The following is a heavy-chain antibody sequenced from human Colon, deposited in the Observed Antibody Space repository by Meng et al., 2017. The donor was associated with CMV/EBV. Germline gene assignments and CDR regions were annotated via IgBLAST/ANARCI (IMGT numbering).Heavy chain of an antibody. D-gene: IGHD4-17*01. CDR1: GGSISSSTYY. J-gene: IGHJ4*02. CDR3: ATDYGDYYFDR. V-gene: IGHV4-39*07. CDR2: IYYSGYT. Sequence: QLPLQSSGPGLVKPSETLSLPCTVSGGSISSSTYYWGWIRQTPGKGLEWIGNIYYSGYTYYNPSLKSRLTISVDTSKNQFSLKLTSVTAADTAVYYCATDYGDYYFDRWGQGTLVTVSS.